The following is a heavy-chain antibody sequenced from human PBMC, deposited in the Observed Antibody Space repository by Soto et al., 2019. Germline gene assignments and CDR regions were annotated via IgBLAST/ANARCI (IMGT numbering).Heavy chain of an antibody. CDR3: AQNPLWYDSDWYPPPGFDP. D-gene: IGHD6-19*01. V-gene: IGHV3-23*01. J-gene: IGHJ5*02. CDR2: ITAYGDST. CDR1: VCTFSNYA. Sequence: EVQLLESGGGFVQPGGPLRLFSAASVCTFSNYAMSWVRQAPGKGLEWVSAITAYGDSTHYADSVKGRFTISRDSPKNTLYLQMDRLRAEDTAVYYCAQNPLWYDSDWYPPPGFDPWGQGTLVTVSS.